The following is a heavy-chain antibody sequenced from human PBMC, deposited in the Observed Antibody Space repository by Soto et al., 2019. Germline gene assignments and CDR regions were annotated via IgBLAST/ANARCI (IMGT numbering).Heavy chain of an antibody. CDR2: MSYDRVNK. V-gene: IGHV3-30-3*02. CDR3: ARRIATSSFPFDY. J-gene: IGHJ4*02. Sequence: GGSLRLSCTGSGFTFSSYSMHWFRQAPGKGLQWVAVMSYDRVNKFYGDPVKGRFTVSRDNSKSTMYLQMNSLTFEDTAFYYCARRIATSSFPFDYWGRGTLVTVSS. D-gene: IGHD6-13*01. CDR1: GFTFSSYS.